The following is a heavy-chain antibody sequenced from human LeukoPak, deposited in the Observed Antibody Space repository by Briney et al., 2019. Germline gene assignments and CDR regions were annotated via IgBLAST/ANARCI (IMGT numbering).Heavy chain of an antibody. V-gene: IGHV3-21*04. D-gene: IGHD3-22*01. Sequence: PGGSLRLSCAASGFTFNMNWVRQAPGKGLEWVSSISSSSTYIYYADSVKGRFTISRDNAKNSLYLQMNSLRAEDTAMYYCAKHSHDGSAPYYEVQLDYWGQGTLVTVSS. J-gene: IGHJ4*02. CDR3: AKHSHDGSAPYYEVQLDY. CDR2: ISSSSTYI. CDR1: GFTFN.